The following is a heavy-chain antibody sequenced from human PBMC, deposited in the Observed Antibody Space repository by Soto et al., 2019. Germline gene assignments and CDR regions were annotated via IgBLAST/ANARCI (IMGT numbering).Heavy chain of an antibody. Sequence: GGSLRLSCAASGFTFSSYAMHWVRQAPGKGLEWVAVISYDGSNKYYADSVKGRFTISRDNSKNTLYLQMNSLRAEDTAVYYCATDDYDILTGYPNDYWGQGTLVTVSS. J-gene: IGHJ4*02. CDR3: ATDDYDILTGYPNDY. CDR2: ISYDGSNK. V-gene: IGHV3-30-3*01. CDR1: GFTFSSYA. D-gene: IGHD3-9*01.